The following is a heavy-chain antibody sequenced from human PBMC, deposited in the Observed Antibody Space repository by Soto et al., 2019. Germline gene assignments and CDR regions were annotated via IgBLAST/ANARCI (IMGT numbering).Heavy chain of an antibody. CDR2: IYPGDSDT. Sequence: GASLKISCKGSGYSFTSYWIGWVRPMPGKGLEWMGIIYPGDSDTRYSPSFQGQVTISADKSISTAYLQWSSLKASDTARYYFARLGEVDYYYGMDVWGQGTTGTVSS. J-gene: IGHJ6*02. D-gene: IGHD2-15*01. CDR1: GYSFTSYW. V-gene: IGHV5-51*01. CDR3: ARLGEVDYYYGMDV.